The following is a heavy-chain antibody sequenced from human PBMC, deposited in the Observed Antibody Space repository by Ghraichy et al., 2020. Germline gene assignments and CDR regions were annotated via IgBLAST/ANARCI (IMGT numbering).Heavy chain of an antibody. Sequence: SETLSLTCTVSGGSISSGGYYWSWIRQHPGKGLEWIGYIYYSGSTYYNPSLKSRVTISVDTSKNQFSLKLSSVTAADTAVYYCARDLASEGDHLYWYFDLWGRGTLVTVSS. CDR3: ARDLASEGDHLYWYFDL. CDR2: IYYSGST. D-gene: IGHD2-21*02. J-gene: IGHJ2*01. CDR1: GGSISSGGYY. V-gene: IGHV4-31*03.